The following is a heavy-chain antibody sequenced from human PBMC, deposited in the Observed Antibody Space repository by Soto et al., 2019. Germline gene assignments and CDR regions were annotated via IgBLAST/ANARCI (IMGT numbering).Heavy chain of an antibody. V-gene: IGHV1-69*13. CDR2: IIPIFGTA. J-gene: IGHJ6*02. CDR1: VGTFSSYA. D-gene: IGHD6-6*01. CDR3: ARVGTPIADRPSYYYGMDV. Sequence: SLKVSCKASVGTFSSYAISWVRQAPGQGLEWMGGIIPIFGTANYAQKFQGRVTITADESTSTAYMELSSLRSEDTAVYYCARVGTPIADRPSYYYGMDVWGQGTTVTGSS.